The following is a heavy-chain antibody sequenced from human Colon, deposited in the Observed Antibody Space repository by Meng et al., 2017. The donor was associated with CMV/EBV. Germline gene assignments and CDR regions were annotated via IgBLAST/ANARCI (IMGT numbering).Heavy chain of an antibody. J-gene: IGHJ4*02. D-gene: IGHD1-1*01. V-gene: IGHV4-59*11. CDR3: ARGLGHASNNSHDY. CDR1: GESMTSHY. Sequence: SEPLSLTCSVSGESMTSHYWTWIRQPPGKGLEWMGHVYYSGSATYSPSLRSLISISVDMSKNQFSLKLRSVTAADTAMYFCARGLGHASNNSHDYWGQGTLVTVSS. CDR2: VYYSGSA.